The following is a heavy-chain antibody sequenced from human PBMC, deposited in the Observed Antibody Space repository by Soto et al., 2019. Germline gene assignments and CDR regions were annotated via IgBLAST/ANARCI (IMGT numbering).Heavy chain of an antibody. D-gene: IGHD6-19*01. V-gene: IGHV4-34*01. J-gene: IGHJ6*02. CDR3: ARGEVAVAVMEGVGYYYYGMDV. CDR1: GGYFSGYY. Sequence: SETLSLTCAGYGGYFSGYYWSWIRQPPGKGLEWIGEINHSGSTNYNPSLKSRVTISVDTSKNQFSLKLSSVTAADTAVYYCARGEVAVAVMEGVGYYYYGMDVWGQGITVTVSS. CDR2: INHSGST.